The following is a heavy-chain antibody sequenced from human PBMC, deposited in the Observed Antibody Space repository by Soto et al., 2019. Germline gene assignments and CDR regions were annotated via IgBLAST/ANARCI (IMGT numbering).Heavy chain of an antibody. CDR3: AKDNSGYFNGMDV. CDR2: ISYDGSIT. D-gene: IGHD1-26*01. J-gene: IGHJ6*02. CDR1: GFTFSNYG. V-gene: IGHV3-30*18. Sequence: QVQLVESGGGVVQPGRSLRLSCAASGFTFSNYGMNWVRQAPGKGLEWVAVISYDGSITYYADSLKGRFTISRDNSKNIQYLQMNSLRAEDTAMYYCAKDNSGYFNGMDVWGQGTTVIVSS.